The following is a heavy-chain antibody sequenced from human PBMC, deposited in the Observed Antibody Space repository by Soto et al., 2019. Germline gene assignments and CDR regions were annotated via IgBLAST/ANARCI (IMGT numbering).Heavy chain of an antibody. J-gene: IGHJ4*02. Sequence: GGSLRLSCAASGFTFRSYTMNWVRQAPGKGLEWVSSISSTSSYIYFADSVKGRFTISRDNAENSLYLQMNSLRAEDTAVYYCARVASSGWYGLDYWGQGT. D-gene: IGHD6-19*01. CDR1: GFTFRSYT. V-gene: IGHV3-21*01. CDR2: ISSTSSYI. CDR3: ARVASSGWYGLDY.